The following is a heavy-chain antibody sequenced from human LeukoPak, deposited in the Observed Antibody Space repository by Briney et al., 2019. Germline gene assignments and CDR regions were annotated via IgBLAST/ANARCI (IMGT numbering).Heavy chain of an antibody. V-gene: IGHV3-30-3*01. J-gene: IGHJ5*02. CDR2: ISYDGSNK. CDR3: ARDRDIVVVPAAMGWFDP. Sequence: PGGSLRLSCAASGFTFSSYAMHWVRQAPGKGLEWVAVISYDGSNKYYADSVKGRFTISRDNSKNTLYLQMNSLRAEDTAVYYCARDRDIVVVPAAMGWFDPWGQGTLVTVSS. CDR1: GFTFSSYA. D-gene: IGHD2-2*01.